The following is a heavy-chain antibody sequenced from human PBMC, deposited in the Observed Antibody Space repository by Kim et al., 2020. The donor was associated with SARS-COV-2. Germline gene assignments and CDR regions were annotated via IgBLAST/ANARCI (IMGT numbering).Heavy chain of an antibody. CDR3: ARGPRRVHLRITMVRGVYFDY. CDR2: INHSGST. D-gene: IGHD3-10*01. Sequence: SETLSLTCAVYGGSFSGYYWSWIRQPPGKGLEWIGEINHSGSTNYNPSLKSRVTISVDTSKNQFSLKLSSVTAADTAVYYCARGPRRVHLRITMVRGVYFDYWGQGTLVTVSS. J-gene: IGHJ4*02. CDR1: GGSFSGYY. V-gene: IGHV4-34*01.